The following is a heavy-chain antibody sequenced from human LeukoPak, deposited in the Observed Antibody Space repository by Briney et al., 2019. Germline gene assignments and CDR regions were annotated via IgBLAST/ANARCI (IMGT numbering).Heavy chain of an antibody. CDR2: INHSGST. CDR1: GGSFSGYY. V-gene: IGHV4-34*01. Sequence: SETLSLTCAVYGGSFSGYYWSWIRQPPGKGLEWIGEINHSGSTNYNPSLKSRVTISVDTSKNQFSLKLSSVTAADTAVYYCAGGWYSSGWFQHWGQGTLVTVSS. D-gene: IGHD6-19*01. CDR3: AGGWYSSGWFQH. J-gene: IGHJ1*01.